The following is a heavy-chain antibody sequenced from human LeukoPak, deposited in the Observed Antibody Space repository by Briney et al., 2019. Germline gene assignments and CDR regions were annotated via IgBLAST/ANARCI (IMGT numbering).Heavy chain of an antibody. V-gene: IGHV4-39*01. D-gene: IGHD2-15*01. CDR3: ARLSLAAATLDY. Sequence: PSETLSLTCTVSGGSISSSSYYWGWIRQPPGKGLEWIGSIYYSGSTYYNPSLKSRVTISVDTSKNQFSLKLSSVTAADTAVYYCARLSLAAATLDYWGQGTLVTVSS. J-gene: IGHJ4*02. CDR2: IYYSGST. CDR1: GGSISSSSYY.